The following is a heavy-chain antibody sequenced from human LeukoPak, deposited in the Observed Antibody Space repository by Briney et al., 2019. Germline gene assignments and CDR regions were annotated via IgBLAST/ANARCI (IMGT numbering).Heavy chain of an antibody. V-gene: IGHV3-23*01. CDR2: ISGSGGST. Sequence: GGSLRLSCAASGFTFSSYAMSWVRQAPGKGLEWVSAISGSGGSTYYADSVKGRFTISRDNSKNTLYLQMNSLRAEDTAVYYCAKGPRYCSSTSCFWEYYYYMDVWGKGTTVTVSS. CDR3: AKGPRYCSSTSCFWEYYYYMDV. CDR1: GFTFSSYA. D-gene: IGHD2-2*01. J-gene: IGHJ6*03.